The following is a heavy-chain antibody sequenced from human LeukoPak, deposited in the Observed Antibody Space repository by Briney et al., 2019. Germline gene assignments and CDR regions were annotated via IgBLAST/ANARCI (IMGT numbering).Heavy chain of an antibody. CDR1: GGSISSLNL. V-gene: IGHV4-4*02. CDR3: AAAGMHYYYGMDV. J-gene: IGHJ6*02. CDR2: INHSGST. D-gene: IGHD6-13*01. Sequence: SETLSLTCIVSGGSISSLNLWSWLRQPPGKGLEWIGEINHSGSTNYNPSLKSRVTISVDTSKNQFSLKLSSVTAADTAVYYCAAAGMHYYYGMDVWGQGTTVTVSS.